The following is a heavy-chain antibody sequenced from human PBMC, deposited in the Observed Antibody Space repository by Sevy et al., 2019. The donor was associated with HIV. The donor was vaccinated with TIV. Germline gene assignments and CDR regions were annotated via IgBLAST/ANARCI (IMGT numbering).Heavy chain of an antibody. D-gene: IGHD4-17*01. V-gene: IGHV3-23*01. Sequence: GGSLRLSCAASGFSFSSYAMSWVRQAPGKGLEWVSTISGSGGNTYYADSVKGRFTISRDNSKNTLYLQMNSLRAEDTAVYYCAKDHDDYGDYGYFDLWGRGTLVTVSS. CDR2: ISGSGGNT. CDR1: GFSFSSYA. J-gene: IGHJ2*01. CDR3: AKDHDDYGDYGYFDL.